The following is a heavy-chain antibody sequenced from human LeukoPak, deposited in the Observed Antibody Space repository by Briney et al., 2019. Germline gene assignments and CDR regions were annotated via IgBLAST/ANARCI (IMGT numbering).Heavy chain of an antibody. CDR3: ARDRGLYGMDV. D-gene: IGHD3-10*01. CDR2: IYYSGST. V-gene: IGHV4-31*03. J-gene: IGHJ6*02. CDR1: GGSIGSGGYY. Sequence: SETLSLTCTVSGGSIGSGGYYWSWIRQHPGKGLEWIGYIYYSGSTYYNPSLKSRVTISVDTSKNQFSLKLSSVTAADTAVYYCARDRGLYGMDVWGQGTTVTVSS.